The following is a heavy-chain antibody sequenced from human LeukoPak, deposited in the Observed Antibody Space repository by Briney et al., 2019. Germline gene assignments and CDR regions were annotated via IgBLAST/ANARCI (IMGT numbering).Heavy chain of an antibody. CDR3: ARVVLDSSGYRGVDV. D-gene: IGHD3-22*01. J-gene: IGHJ6*04. V-gene: IGHV1-2*06. Sequence: ASVKVSCKASGYTFTGYCMHWVRQAPGQGLEWMGRINPNSGGTNYAQKFQGRVTMTRDTSISTAYMELSRLRSDDTAVYYCARVVLDSSGYRGVDVWGKGTTVTVSS. CDR1: GYTFTGYC. CDR2: INPNSGGT.